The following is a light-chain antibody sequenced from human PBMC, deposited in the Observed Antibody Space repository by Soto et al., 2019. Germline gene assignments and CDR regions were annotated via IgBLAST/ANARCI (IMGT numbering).Light chain of an antibody. CDR1: QSVSSS. CDR2: GAS. CDR3: QQYNNWPLT. V-gene: IGKV3-15*01. J-gene: IGKJ4*01. Sequence: EIVMTQSPATLSVSPGERATLSCRASQSVSSSLAWYQQKPGQAPRLLIYGASTRATGIPARFSGSGSGTEFTLTISSLQSEYFAVYHCQQYNNWPLTFGGGTTVEI.